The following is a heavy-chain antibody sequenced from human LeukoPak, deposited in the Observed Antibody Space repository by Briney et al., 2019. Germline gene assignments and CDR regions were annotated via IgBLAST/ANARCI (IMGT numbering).Heavy chain of an antibody. J-gene: IGHJ4*02. CDR1: GYTFTGYY. CDR2: INPNSGGT. Sequence: ASVTVSCTASGYTFTGYYMHWVRQAPGQGLEWMGRINPNSGGTNYAQKFQGRVTMTRDTSISTTYMELSRLRSDDTAVYYCARDRAIIVGATPGIGYWGQGTLVTVSS. V-gene: IGHV1-2*06. D-gene: IGHD1-26*01. CDR3: ARDRAIIVGATPGIGY.